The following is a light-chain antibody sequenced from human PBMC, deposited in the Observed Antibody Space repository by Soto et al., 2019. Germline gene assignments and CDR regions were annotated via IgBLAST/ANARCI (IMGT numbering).Light chain of an antibody. CDR1: QSISSY. J-gene: IGKJ1*01. CDR3: QQYNSYSRT. Sequence: DIQITRSPSSLSASVGDRVTITFRASQSISSYLNWYQQKRGKAPKLLIYDASNLESGVPSRFSGSGSGTEFTLTISSLQPDDFATYYCQQYNSYSRTFGQGTKVDIK. CDR2: DAS. V-gene: IGKV1-5*01.